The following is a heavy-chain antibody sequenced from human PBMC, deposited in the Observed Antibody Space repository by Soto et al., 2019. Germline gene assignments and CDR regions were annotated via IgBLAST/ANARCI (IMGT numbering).Heavy chain of an antibody. V-gene: IGHV3-30*18. CDR3: AKGILSATIGPYAMDV. Sequence: GGSLRLSCEASGFDFSSFAMHWVRQAPGKGLEWVGVISYDGNYIYYADSVKGRFTISRDNSKNTLYVQVNSLRPEDTAVYYCAKGILSATIGPYAMDVWGQGTTVTVSS. J-gene: IGHJ6*02. D-gene: IGHD3-16*01. CDR2: ISYDGNYI. CDR1: GFDFSSFA.